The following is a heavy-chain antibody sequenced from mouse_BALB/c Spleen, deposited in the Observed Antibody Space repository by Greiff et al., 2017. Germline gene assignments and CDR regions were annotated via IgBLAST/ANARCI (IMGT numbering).Heavy chain of an antibody. Sequence: EVHLVESGGGLVQPGGSLKLSCAASGFTFSSYTMSWVRQTPEKRLEWVAYISNGGGSTYYPDTVKGRFTISRDNAKNTLYLQMSSLKSEDTAMYYCARPPFAYWGQGTLVTVSA. CDR3: ARPPFAY. CDR2: ISNGGGST. CDR1: GFTFSSYT. V-gene: IGHV5-12-2*01. J-gene: IGHJ3*01.